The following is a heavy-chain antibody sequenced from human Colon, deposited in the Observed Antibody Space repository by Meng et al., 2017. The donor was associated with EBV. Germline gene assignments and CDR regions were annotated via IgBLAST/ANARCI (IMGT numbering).Heavy chain of an antibody. CDR2: IHHSGSA. CDR1: GGSMSIGNYC. CDR3: ASFDHIPRRNYFDY. V-gene: IGHV4-30-4*01. Sequence: QWHLQERSHGLVVTSQSLLLTCAGSGGSMSIGNYCLSWIRQPPGKGLGWIGYIHHSGSAYYNPSLKSRVSISVDTSKNQFSLNLNSMTAADTAVYYCASFDHIPRRNYFDYWGQGTLVTVSS. J-gene: IGHJ4*02. D-gene: IGHD2-21*01.